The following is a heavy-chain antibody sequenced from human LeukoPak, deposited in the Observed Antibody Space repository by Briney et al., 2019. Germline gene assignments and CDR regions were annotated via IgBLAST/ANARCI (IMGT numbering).Heavy chain of an antibody. CDR2: ISGSGYT. Sequence: GGSLRLSCAASGFTFSSYWMHWVRQAPGKGLEWVSSISGSGYTLYADSVKGRFTVSRDNAKNFLYLQMRSLRVEDTAVYYCARDQFGKGNWFDPWGQGTLVTVSS. CDR1: GFTFSSYW. D-gene: IGHD3-10*01. V-gene: IGHV3-21*01. J-gene: IGHJ5*02. CDR3: ARDQFGKGNWFDP.